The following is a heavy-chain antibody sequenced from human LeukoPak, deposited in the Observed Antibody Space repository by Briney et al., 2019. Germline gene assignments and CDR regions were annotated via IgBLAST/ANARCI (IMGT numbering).Heavy chain of an antibody. Sequence: HGESLRISCQGSGYSFPSYWIAWVRQMPGKGLEWMGITYPGDSDTRYSPSFQGQVTISADKSISTAYLQWSSLKASDTAIYYCARQGLTIEYFQHWGQGTLVTVSS. D-gene: IGHD6-19*01. V-gene: IGHV5-51*01. CDR2: TYPGDSDT. J-gene: IGHJ1*01. CDR3: ARQGLTIEYFQH. CDR1: GYSFPSYW.